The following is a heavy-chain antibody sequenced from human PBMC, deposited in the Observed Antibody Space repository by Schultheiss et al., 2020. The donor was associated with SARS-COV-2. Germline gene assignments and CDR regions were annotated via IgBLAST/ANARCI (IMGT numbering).Heavy chain of an antibody. CDR1: GFTFSSYG. J-gene: IGHJ4*02. D-gene: IGHD3-22*01. CDR2: ISYDGSNK. Sequence: GGSLRLSCAASGFTFSSYGMHWVRQAPGKGLEWVAVISYDGSNKYYADSVKGRFTISRDNSKNTLYLQMNSLRAEDTAVYYCAKVYPGYYDSSGHQSPYFDYWGQGTLVTVSS. CDR3: AKVYPGYYDSSGHQSPYFDY. V-gene: IGHV3-30*18.